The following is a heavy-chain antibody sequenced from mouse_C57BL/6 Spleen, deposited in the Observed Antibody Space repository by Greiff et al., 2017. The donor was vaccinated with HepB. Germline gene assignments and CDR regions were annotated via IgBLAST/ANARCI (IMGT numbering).Heavy chain of an antibody. CDR1: GFTFSDYY. CDR3: ARDRGSRGSYYFDY. Sequence: DVQLQESEGGLVQPGSSMKLSCTASGFTFSDYYMAWVRQVPEKGLEWVANINYDGSSTYYLDSLKSRFIISRDNAKNILYLQMSSLKSEDTATYYCARDRGSRGSYYFDYWGQGTTLTVSS. J-gene: IGHJ2*01. V-gene: IGHV5-16*01. D-gene: IGHD1-1*01. CDR2: INYDGSST.